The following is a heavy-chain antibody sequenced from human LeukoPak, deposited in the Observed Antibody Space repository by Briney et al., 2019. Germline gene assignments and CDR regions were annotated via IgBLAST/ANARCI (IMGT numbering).Heavy chain of an antibody. Sequence: ASVKVSCKASGYTFSDYFMHWVRQAPGQGLEWMGWISPEGGDTHYAQRFQGRVTMTRDTTISTAYMELTSLSSVDTAVYYCARNYGHNSKYFDFWGQGTLVTVSS. V-gene: IGHV1-2*02. CDR2: ISPEGGDT. D-gene: IGHD4-17*01. J-gene: IGHJ4*02. CDR1: GYTFSDYF. CDR3: ARNYGHNSKYFDF.